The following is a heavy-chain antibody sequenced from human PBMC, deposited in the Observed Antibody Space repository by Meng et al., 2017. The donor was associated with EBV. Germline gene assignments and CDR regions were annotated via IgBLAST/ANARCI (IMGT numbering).Heavy chain of an antibody. CDR3: ARGPYYYDSSGYYYGEFDP. J-gene: IGHJ5*02. D-gene: IGHD3-22*01. V-gene: IGHV1-8*01. CDR1: GYTFTSYE. CDR2: MNPNSGNT. Sequence: GQLGPPGAELKKPGASVKVSCKASGYTFTSYEINWVRQATGQGLEWMGWMNPNSGNTGYAQKFQGRVTMTRNTSISTAYMELSSLRSEDTAVYYCARGPYYYDSSGYYYGEFDPWGQGTLVTVSS.